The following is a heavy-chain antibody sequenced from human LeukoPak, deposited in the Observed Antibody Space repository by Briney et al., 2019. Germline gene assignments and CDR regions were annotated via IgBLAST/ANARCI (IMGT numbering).Heavy chain of an antibody. J-gene: IGHJ6*02. V-gene: IGHV4-39*02. Sequence: PSETLSLTCTVSGGSISSSDYYWGWIRQPPGKGLEWIGSIYYGGSTYYNPSLKSRVTISVDTSMNQFSLKLSFVTTADTAVYYCARETYYYDSSGYPGFYYYYGMDVWGQGTTVTVSS. CDR2: IYYGGST. CDR3: ARETYYYDSSGYPGFYYYYGMDV. D-gene: IGHD3-22*01. CDR1: GGSISSSDYY.